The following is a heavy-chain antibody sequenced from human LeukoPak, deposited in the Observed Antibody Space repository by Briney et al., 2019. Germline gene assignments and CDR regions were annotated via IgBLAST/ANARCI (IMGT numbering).Heavy chain of an antibody. CDR3: GNGNYLVY. D-gene: IGHD1-26*01. V-gene: IGHV3-30*18. CDR1: GFTFSSFG. CDR2: ISYGGSND. Sequence: GGSLRLSCAASGFTFSSFGMHWVRQAPGKGLEWVAFISYGGSNDYYADSVKGRFTISRDNSKNTLYLQMNSLRAEDTAVYYCGNGNYLVYWGQGTLVTVSS. J-gene: IGHJ4*02.